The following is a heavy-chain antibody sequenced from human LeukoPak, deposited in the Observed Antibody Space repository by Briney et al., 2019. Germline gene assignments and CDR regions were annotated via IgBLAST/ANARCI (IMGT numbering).Heavy chain of an antibody. D-gene: IGHD2-21*01. Sequence: GGSLRLSCAASGFTFSSYAMHWVRQAPGKGLEWVAVISYDGSNKYYADSVKGRFTISRDNSKNTLYLQMNSLRAEDTAVYYCARDLVPTAALDTSLWYWGQGTLVTVSS. J-gene: IGHJ4*02. CDR2: ISYDGSNK. CDR3: ARDLVPTAALDTSLWY. V-gene: IGHV3-30-3*01. CDR1: GFTFSSYA.